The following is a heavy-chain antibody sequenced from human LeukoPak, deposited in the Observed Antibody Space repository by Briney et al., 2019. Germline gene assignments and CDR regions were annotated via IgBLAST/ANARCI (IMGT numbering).Heavy chain of an antibody. CDR3: ARAGSGYSGYEPVDY. J-gene: IGHJ4*01. CDR1: GGSISSYY. V-gene: IGHV4-59*01. Sequence: SETLSLTCTVSGGSISSYYWSWIRQPPGKGLEWIGYIYYSGSTNYNPSLKSRVTISVDTSKNQFSLKLSSVTAADTAVYYCARAGSGYSGYEPVDYWGQGTLVTVSS. D-gene: IGHD5-12*01. CDR2: IYYSGST.